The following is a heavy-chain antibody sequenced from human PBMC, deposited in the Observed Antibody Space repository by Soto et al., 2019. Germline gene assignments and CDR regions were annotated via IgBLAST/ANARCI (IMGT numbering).Heavy chain of an antibody. D-gene: IGHD1-20*01. CDR3: AKDDGPGFRYNWNQDAFDI. Sequence: LRLSCAASGFTFSSYGMHWVRQAPGKGLEWVAVISYDGSNKYYADSVKGRFTISRDNSKNTLYLQMNSLRAEDTAVYYCAKDDGPGFRYNWNQDAFDIWGQGTMGTVSS. V-gene: IGHV3-30*18. CDR2: ISYDGSNK. J-gene: IGHJ3*02. CDR1: GFTFSSYG.